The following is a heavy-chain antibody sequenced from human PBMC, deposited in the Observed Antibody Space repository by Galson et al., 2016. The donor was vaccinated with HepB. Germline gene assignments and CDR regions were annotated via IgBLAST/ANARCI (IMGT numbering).Heavy chain of an antibody. D-gene: IGHD6-19*01. Sequence: PALVKPTQTLTLTCTFSGFSLKTPGVGVGWFRQPPGKALEWLGLIFWDDDKRYTPSLENRLTITKDSSNNQVVLTVTNMGSSDAGTHYCALYDGSGFFGVWGRGTPVTVSS. CDR2: IFWDDDK. CDR1: GFSLKTPGVG. V-gene: IGHV2-5*02. CDR3: ALYDGSGFFGV. J-gene: IGHJ2*01.